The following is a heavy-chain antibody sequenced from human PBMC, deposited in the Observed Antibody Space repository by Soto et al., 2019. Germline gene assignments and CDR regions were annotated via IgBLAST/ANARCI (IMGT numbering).Heavy chain of an antibody. CDR3: VRTSLVVAAATREDY. Sequence: EVQLVESGGGLVHPGGPLRLPLPPPGFTLSGYGRHGVAQAPGKGLLWVSRINSDGSSTSYADSVRGRFTISRDNAKNTLYLQMNSLRAEDTAVYYCVRTSLVVAAATREDYWGQGTLVTVSS. V-gene: IGHV3-74*01. D-gene: IGHD2-15*01. CDR1: GFTLSGYG. J-gene: IGHJ4*02. CDR2: INSDGSST.